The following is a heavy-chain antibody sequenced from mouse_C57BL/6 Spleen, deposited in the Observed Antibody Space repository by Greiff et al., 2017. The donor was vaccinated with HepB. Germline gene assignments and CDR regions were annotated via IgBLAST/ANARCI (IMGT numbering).Heavy chain of an antibody. Sequence: EVKLQESGGGLVKPGGSLKLSCAASGFTFSSYAMSWVRQTPEKRLEWVATISDGGSYTYYPDNVKGRFTISRDNAKNNLYLQMSHLKSEDTAMYYCARGYGNSAWFAYWGQGTLVTVSA. J-gene: IGHJ3*01. V-gene: IGHV5-4*03. D-gene: IGHD2-1*01. CDR1: GFTFSSYA. CDR2: ISDGGSYT. CDR3: ARGYGNSAWFAY.